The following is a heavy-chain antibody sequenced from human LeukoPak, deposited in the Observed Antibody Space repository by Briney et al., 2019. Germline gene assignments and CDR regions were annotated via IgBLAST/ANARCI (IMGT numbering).Heavy chain of an antibody. CDR1: GFTFSDYY. CDR2: ISSSSSYT. Sequence: GGSLRLSCAASGFTFSDYYMSWIRQAPGKGLEWVSYISSSSSYTNYADSVKGRFTISRDNAKNSLYLQMNSLRAEDTAVYYCARVYGYYGMDVWGQGTTVTVSS. V-gene: IGHV3-11*05. D-gene: IGHD2-8*01. J-gene: IGHJ6*02. CDR3: ARVYGYYGMDV.